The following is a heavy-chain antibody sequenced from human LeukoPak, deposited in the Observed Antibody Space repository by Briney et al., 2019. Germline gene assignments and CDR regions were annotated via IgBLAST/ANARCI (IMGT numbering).Heavy chain of an antibody. Sequence: GESLKISCKGSGSGSGYSFTSHWIAWVRQMPGKGLEWMGIIYPRDSNTIYSPSFQGQVTISVDTSISTAYLQWISLKASDTAMYYCARHPIAAGGAYNWFDRWGQGTLVTVSP. D-gene: IGHD6-13*01. V-gene: IGHV5-51*01. CDR2: IYPRDSNT. CDR3: ARHPIAAGGAYNWFDR. CDR1: GYSFTSHW. J-gene: IGHJ5*02.